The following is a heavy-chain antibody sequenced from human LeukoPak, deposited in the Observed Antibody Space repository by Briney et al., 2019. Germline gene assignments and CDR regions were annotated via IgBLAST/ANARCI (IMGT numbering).Heavy chain of an antibody. J-gene: IGHJ3*02. CDR2: IYSGGST. D-gene: IGHD3-16*01. CDR1: GGSISSYY. CDR3: AREVGGSAFDI. V-gene: IGHV3-53*04. Sequence: PSETLSLTCTVSGGSISSYYWSWIRQPPGKGLEWVSIIYSGGSTYYADSVKGRFTISRHNSKNTLYLQMNSLRAEDTAVYYCAREVGGSAFDIWGQGTMVTVSS.